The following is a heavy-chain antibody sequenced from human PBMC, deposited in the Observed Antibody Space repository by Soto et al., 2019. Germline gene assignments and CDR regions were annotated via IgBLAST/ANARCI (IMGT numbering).Heavy chain of an antibody. CDR1: GFTFSSYG. CDR3: ARGDSSGYAFDY. Sequence: QVQLVESGGGVVQPGRSLRLSCAASGFTFSSYGMHWVRQAPGKGLEWVAVIWYDGSNKYYADSVKGRFTISRDNSKNPLYLQMNSLRAEDTAVYYCARGDSSGYAFDYWGQGTLVTVSS. V-gene: IGHV3-33*01. D-gene: IGHD3-22*01. J-gene: IGHJ4*02. CDR2: IWYDGSNK.